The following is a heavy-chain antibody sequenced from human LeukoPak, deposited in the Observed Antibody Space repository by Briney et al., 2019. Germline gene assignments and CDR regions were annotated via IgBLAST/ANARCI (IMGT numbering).Heavy chain of an antibody. D-gene: IGHD6-19*01. CDR1: GGSFSGYY. CDR2: IYYSGST. Sequence: SETLSLTCAVYGGSFSGYYWSWIRQPPGKGLEWIGSIYYSGSTYYNPSLKSRVTISVDTSKSQFSLRLSSVTAAGTAVYYCARHTSGWHDAFDIWGQGTMVTVSS. V-gene: IGHV4-34*01. CDR3: ARHTSGWHDAFDI. J-gene: IGHJ3*02.